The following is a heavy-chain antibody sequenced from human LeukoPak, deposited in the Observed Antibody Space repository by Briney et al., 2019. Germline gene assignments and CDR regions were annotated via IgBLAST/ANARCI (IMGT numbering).Heavy chain of an antibody. Sequence: SETLSLTCTVSSGSISTSNYYWGWIRQPPGKGLEWIGSIYHSGSTYYNPSLKSRVTISVDTSKNQFSLKLSSVTAADTAVYYCARPGRGLQLNTYFDYWGQGTLVTVSS. D-gene: IGHD5-24*01. CDR2: IYHSGST. J-gene: IGHJ4*02. CDR1: SGSISTSNYY. V-gene: IGHV4-39*07. CDR3: ARPGRGLQLNTYFDY.